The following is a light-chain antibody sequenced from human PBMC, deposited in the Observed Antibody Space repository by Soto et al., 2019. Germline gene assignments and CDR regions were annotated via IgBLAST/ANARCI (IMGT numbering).Light chain of an antibody. J-gene: IGKJ1*01. Sequence: EIVVTQFPGTLSWSPGERATLSGRASQSVSSSYLAWYHHIPGQAPSLLIYGASTRATGIPDRFSGSGSGTDFTLTISRLEPEDFAVYYCQEYGSSRTFGQGTKEEIK. CDR1: QSVSSSY. V-gene: IGKV3-20*01. CDR3: QEYGSSRT. CDR2: GAS.